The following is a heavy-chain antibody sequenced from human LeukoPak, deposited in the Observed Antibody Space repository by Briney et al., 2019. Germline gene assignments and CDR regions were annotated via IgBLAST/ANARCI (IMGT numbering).Heavy chain of an antibody. J-gene: IGHJ4*01. D-gene: IGHD5/OR15-5a*01. Sequence: ASVDVSCKASGYTFTNYAIHWVRQATGQSLEWMGWINAGNGNTKYSQKFQARVTITRDTSANTAYMELSSLGSEDTTIYYCVRVISDCANFNCFKGYFDYWGQGTPVTVSS. CDR1: GYTFTNYA. V-gene: IGHV1-3*01. CDR2: INAGNGNT. CDR3: VRVISDCANFNCFKGYFDY.